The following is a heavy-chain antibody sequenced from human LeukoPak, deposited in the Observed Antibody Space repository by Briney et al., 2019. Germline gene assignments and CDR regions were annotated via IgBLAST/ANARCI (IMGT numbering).Heavy chain of an antibody. Sequence: GGSLRLSCAASGFTFSSYAMSWVPQAPGKGLEWVSAISGSGGSRYYADSVKGRVTISSDNSEKTLYLQMNSLRAEDTAVSYCAKGSGSYEGYWGEGTLVTVSS. D-gene: IGHD1-26*01. CDR3: AKGSGSYEGY. J-gene: IGHJ4*02. V-gene: IGHV3-23*01. CDR2: ISGSGGSR. CDR1: GFTFSSYA.